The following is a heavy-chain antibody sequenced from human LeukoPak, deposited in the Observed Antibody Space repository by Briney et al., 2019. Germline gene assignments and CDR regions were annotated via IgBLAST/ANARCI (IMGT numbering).Heavy chain of an antibody. CDR1: GFTFSRYW. J-gene: IGHJ3*01. D-gene: IGHD4-17*01. CDR2: INSDGRST. Sequence: PGGSLRLSCAASGFTFSRYWMHWVRQAPGKGLVWVSRINSDGRSTNYADSVKGRFTISRDNAKNTLYLQMNSLRAEDTAVYYCARGPGLRMGAFDLWGQGTVVSVSS. V-gene: IGHV3-74*01. CDR3: ARGPGLRMGAFDL.